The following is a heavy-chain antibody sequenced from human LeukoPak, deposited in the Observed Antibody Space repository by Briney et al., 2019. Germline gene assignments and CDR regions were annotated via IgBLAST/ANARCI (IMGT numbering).Heavy chain of an antibody. CDR1: GFTFSSYG. J-gene: IGHJ5*02. CDR3: AKGSDYSGSSLDP. Sequence: GGSLRLSCAASGFTFSSYGMHWLRQAPGKGLEWVAFIRYDGSNKYYADSVKGRFTISRDNSKNTLYLQMNSLRAEDTAVYYCAKGSDYSGSSLDPWGQGTLVTVSS. CDR2: IRYDGSNK. D-gene: IGHD1-26*01. V-gene: IGHV3-30*02.